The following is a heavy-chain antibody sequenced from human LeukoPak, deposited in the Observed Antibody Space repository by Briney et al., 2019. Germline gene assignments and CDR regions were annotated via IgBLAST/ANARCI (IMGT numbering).Heavy chain of an antibody. J-gene: IGHJ4*02. V-gene: IGHV2-5*02. CDR3: AHSRVGAPSAY. D-gene: IGHD1-26*01. CDR1: GFSLSTSGVG. Sequence: SGPTLVKPTQTLTLTCAFSGFSLSTSGVGVGWIRQPPGKALEWLALIYWDDDKRCSPSLKSRLSITKDTSKNQVVLTMTNMDPVDTATYYCAHSRVGAPSAYWGQGTLVTVSS. CDR2: IYWDDDK.